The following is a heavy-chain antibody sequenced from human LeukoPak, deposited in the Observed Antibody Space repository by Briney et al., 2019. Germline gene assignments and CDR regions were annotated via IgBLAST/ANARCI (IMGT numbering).Heavy chain of an antibody. D-gene: IGHD3-22*01. CDR1: GYTFTSYG. V-gene: IGHV1-18*01. CDR2: ISAYNGNT. J-gene: IGHJ4*02. CDR3: ARDGAIVSVRGSKSIDY. Sequence: GASVKVSCKASGYTFTSYGISWVRQAPGQGLEWMGWISAYNGNTNYAQKLQGRVTMTTDTSTSTAYMELRSLRSDDTAVYYCARDGAIVSVRGSKSIDYWGQGTLVTVSS.